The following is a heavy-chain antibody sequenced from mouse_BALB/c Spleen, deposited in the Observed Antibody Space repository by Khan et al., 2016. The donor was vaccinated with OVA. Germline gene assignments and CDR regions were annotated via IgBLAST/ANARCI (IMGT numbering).Heavy chain of an antibody. J-gene: IGHJ2*01. Sequence: QVQLKESGAELVRPGTSVKMSCKAAGYTFTNYWIGWVKQRPGHGLEWIGDIFPGGGYTNNNEKFKGQVTLTADTSSSTAYLQLSSLTSEDTAPFYGARRGAARATGDYVDYWGQGTTLTVSS. CDR2: IFPGGGYT. D-gene: IGHD3-1*01. V-gene: IGHV1-63*02. CDR3: ARRGAARATGDYVDY. CDR1: GYTFTNYW.